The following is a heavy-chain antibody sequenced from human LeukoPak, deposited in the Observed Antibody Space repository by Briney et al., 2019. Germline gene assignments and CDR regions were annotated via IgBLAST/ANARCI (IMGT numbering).Heavy chain of an antibody. J-gene: IGHJ4*02. V-gene: IGHV4-39*01. Sequence: SETLSLTCTVSGGSISSSSYYWGWIRQPPGKGLEWIGSIYYSGSTYYNPSLKSRVTISVDTSKNQFSLKLSSVTAADTAVYYCARHPIAVAGQDYSGQGTLVTVSS. D-gene: IGHD6-19*01. CDR3: ARHPIAVAGQDY. CDR1: GGSISSSSYY. CDR2: IYYSGST.